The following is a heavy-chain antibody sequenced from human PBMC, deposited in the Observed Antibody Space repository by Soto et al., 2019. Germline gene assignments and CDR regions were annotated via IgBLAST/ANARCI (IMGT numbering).Heavy chain of an antibody. CDR3: AKTGPFVGVSARMDWFDP. D-gene: IGHD3-3*01. CDR1: GLTFSSYG. CDR2: ISGSGDTT. J-gene: IGHJ5*02. Sequence: GGSLRLSCVASGLTFSSYGMSWVRQAPGKGLEWVSGISGSGDTTYHADSVKGRFTISRDNSKNTLYLQMHSLRAEDTAVYYCAKTGPFVGVSARMDWFDPWGQGTLVTVSS. V-gene: IGHV3-23*01.